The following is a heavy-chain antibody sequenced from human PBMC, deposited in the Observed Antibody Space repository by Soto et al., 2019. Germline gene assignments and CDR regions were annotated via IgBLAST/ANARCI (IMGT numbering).Heavy chain of an antibody. CDR3: ARDLSSGWFDH. CDR1: GYIFNNYA. Sequence: QVQLVQSGAEVKKPGASVKVSCKASGYIFNNYAISWVRQAPGQGLEWMGWMNVYNGHTKYAQKVQGRLTMTTDTSTSTAYMELRNLISDDTAGYYCARDLSSGWFDHWGQGTLVTVSS. D-gene: IGHD6-19*01. V-gene: IGHV1-18*01. CDR2: MNVYNGHT. J-gene: IGHJ5*02.